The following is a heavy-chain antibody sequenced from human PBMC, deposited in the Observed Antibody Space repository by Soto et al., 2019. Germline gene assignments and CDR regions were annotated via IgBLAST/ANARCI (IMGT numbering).Heavy chain of an antibody. CDR1: GYSFTSYA. CDR3: ARGGSLYWYFDL. V-gene: IGHV1-3*01. D-gene: IGHD1-26*01. Sequence: GASVKVSCKASGYSFTSYAMRWVRQAHGQRLEWMGWINAGNGNTKYSQKFQGRVTITRDTSAGTAYMDLSSLRSEDTAVYYCARGGSLYWYFDLWGRGTLVTVSS. CDR2: INAGNGNT. J-gene: IGHJ2*01.